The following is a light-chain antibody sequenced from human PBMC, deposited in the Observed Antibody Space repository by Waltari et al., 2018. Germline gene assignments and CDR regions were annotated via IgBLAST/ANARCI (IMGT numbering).Light chain of an antibody. V-gene: IGLV2-23*02. CDR3: CSYAGSPTFVI. Sequence: QSALTQPASVSGSPGQSITLSCTGTSSHVGRYNLLSWSQQRPGKAPRLMIYEANKRPSGVSNRFSGSKSGNTASLTISGLQAEDEADYYCCSYAGSPTFVIFGGGSKLTVL. CDR1: SSHVGRYNL. CDR2: EAN. J-gene: IGLJ2*01.